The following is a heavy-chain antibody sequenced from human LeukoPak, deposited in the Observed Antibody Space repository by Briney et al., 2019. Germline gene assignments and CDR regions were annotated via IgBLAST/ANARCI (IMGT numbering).Heavy chain of an antibody. J-gene: IGHJ4*02. CDR3: VVWWLAHPVFDY. V-gene: IGHV1-18*01. Sequence: ASVTVSCKASGYTFTSYGISWVRQAPGQGLEWMGWISAYNGNTNYAQKLQGRVTMTTDTSTSTAYMELRSLRSDDTAVYYCVVWWLAHPVFDYWGQGTLVTVSS. D-gene: IGHD6-19*01. CDR1: GYTFTSYG. CDR2: ISAYNGNT.